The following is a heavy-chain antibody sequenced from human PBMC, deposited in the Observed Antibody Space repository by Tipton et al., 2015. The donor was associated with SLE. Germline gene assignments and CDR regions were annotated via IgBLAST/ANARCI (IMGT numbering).Heavy chain of an antibody. CDR1: DDSISGSYY. D-gene: IGHD2-15*01. J-gene: IGHJ4*02. CDR2: ISSTGIT. Sequence: TLSLTCTVSDDSISGSYYWSWIRQPAGKGLEWIGRISSTGITNYNPSLKSRVTISVDASKNQFSLKLHSVTAADTAVYYCARGRYCSGGHCYFADYWGQGTLVTVSS. CDR3: ARGRYCSGGHCYFADY. V-gene: IGHV4-61*02.